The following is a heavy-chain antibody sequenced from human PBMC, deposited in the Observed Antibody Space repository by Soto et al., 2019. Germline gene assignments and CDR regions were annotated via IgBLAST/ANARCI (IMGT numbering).Heavy chain of an antibody. CDR3: AKELRYCSGGSCYFYYYYGMDV. Sequence: GGSLRLSCAASGFTFSSYGMHWVRQAPGKGLEWVAVISYDGSNKYYADSVKGRFTISRDNSKNTLYLQMNSLRAEDTAVYYCAKELRYCSGGSCYFYYYYGMDVWGQGTTVTVSS. CDR2: ISYDGSNK. CDR1: GFTFSSYG. D-gene: IGHD2-15*01. J-gene: IGHJ6*02. V-gene: IGHV3-30*18.